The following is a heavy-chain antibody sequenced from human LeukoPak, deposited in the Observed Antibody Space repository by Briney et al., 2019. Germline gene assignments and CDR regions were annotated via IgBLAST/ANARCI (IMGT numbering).Heavy chain of an antibody. D-gene: IGHD3-22*01. Sequence: SETLSLTCTVSGGSLSSGSYYWGWIRQTPGKGLEWIGDIYYSGSIKYNPSLKSRVTMSVDTSKNQFSLKLSSVTAADTAIYYCARENPSGYYNRPIDYWGQGTLVTVSS. CDR3: ARENPSGYYNRPIDY. V-gene: IGHV4-61*01. J-gene: IGHJ4*02. CDR2: IYYSGSI. CDR1: GGSLSSGSYY.